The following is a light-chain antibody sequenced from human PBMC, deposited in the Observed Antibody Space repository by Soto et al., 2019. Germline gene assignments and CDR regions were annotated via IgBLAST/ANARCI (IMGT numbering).Light chain of an antibody. CDR1: QSVSSEK. CDR3: QQYGSSLLT. V-gene: IGKV3-20*01. Sequence: EIVLTQSPGTLSLSPGERASLSCRASQSVSSEKLAWYQQKPGQAPRLLIFGASGRATGIPERFSGSGSGTDFSLTISRLEPEESAVYYCQQYGSSLLTFGGGTKVEIK. CDR2: GAS. J-gene: IGKJ4*01.